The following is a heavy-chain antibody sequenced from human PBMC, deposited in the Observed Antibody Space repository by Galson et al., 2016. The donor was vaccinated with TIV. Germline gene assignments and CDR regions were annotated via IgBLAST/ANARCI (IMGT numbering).Heavy chain of an antibody. CDR1: GFTFGLYG. V-gene: IGHV3-30*02. D-gene: IGHD3-10*01. J-gene: IGHJ4*02. CDR3: AKDAAHNYGFGDL. CDR2: IWVDGNNQ. Sequence: SLSLSCAASGFTFGLYGFHWVRQAPGKGLEGVAFIWVDGNNQYYTDSGKGRFTIYRDNSENTLYLQMNSLRPEDTAVYYCAKDAAHNYGFGDLWRQGTLVTVSP.